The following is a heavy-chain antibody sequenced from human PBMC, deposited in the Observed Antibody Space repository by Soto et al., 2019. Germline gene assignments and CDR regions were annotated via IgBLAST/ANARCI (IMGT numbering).Heavy chain of an antibody. CDR2: ISSSSYI. CDR1: GFTFSSYS. V-gene: IGHV3-21*01. CDR3: ARDGGPETTPYSSSWTGYYYYGMDV. J-gene: IGHJ6*02. Sequence: GGSLRLSCAASGFTFSSYSMNWVRQAPGKGLEWVSSISSSSYIYYADSVKGRFTISRDNAKNSLYLQMNSLRAEDTAVYYCARDGGPETTPYSSSWTGYYYYGMDVWGQGTTVTVSS. D-gene: IGHD6-13*01.